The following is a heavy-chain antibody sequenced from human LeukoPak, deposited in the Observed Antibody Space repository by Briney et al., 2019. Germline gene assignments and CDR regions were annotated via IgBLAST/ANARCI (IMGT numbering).Heavy chain of an antibody. CDR2: ISYDGSNK. CDR3: AREEYGAH. J-gene: IGHJ4*02. CDR1: GFTFSSYA. D-gene: IGHD4/OR15-4a*01. V-gene: IGHV3-30*14. Sequence: GGSLRLSCAASGFTFSSYAMHWVRQAPGKGLEWVAVISYDGSNKYYADSVKGRFTISRDNSKNTLYLQMNSLRAEDTAVYYCAREEYGAHWGQGTLVTVSS.